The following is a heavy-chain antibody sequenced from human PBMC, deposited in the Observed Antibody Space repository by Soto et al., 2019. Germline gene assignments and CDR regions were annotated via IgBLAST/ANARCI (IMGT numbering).Heavy chain of an antibody. CDR3: ARSVGVGALYYGMDV. CDR2: ISPDGGST. J-gene: IGHJ6*02. D-gene: IGHD1-26*01. Sequence: QVQLVQSGAEVKKPGASVKVSCKASGFDFTDHYIHWVRQAPGQGLEWMGIISPDGGSTRYSQKFQARITMTRDTSTSTVYMELSSLRSEDTAVYYCARSVGVGALYYGMDVWGQGTTVSVSS. CDR1: GFDFTDHY. V-gene: IGHV1-46*01.